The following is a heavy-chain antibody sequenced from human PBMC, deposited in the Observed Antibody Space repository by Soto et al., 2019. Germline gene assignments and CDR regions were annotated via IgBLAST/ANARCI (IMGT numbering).Heavy chain of an antibody. CDR1: GFTFSNYA. D-gene: IGHD6-13*01. V-gene: IGHV3-23*01. CDR3: AKDQGSSWYEIDY. J-gene: IGHJ4*02. Sequence: EVPLLESGGGLVQPGGSLRLSCAASGFTFSNYAVTWVRQAPGKGLGWVSTIRGSGGSTYYADSVKGRFTISRDNSKNTLYLQMNSLRAEDTAVYYCAKDQGSSWYEIDYWGQGTLVTVSS. CDR2: IRGSGGST.